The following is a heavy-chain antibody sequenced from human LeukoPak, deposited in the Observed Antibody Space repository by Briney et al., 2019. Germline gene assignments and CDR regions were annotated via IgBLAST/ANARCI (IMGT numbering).Heavy chain of an antibody. CDR2: ISGYDGET. CDR3: ARVYNTYYDFWSGHIYYMDV. V-gene: IGHV1-18*01. Sequence: ASVKVSCKASGYTFTRHGIAWVRQAPGQGLEWMGWISGYDGETKYAQNFQGRVTMTTDTSTSTAYMELRSLRSDDTAVYYCARVYNTYYDFWSGHIYYMDVWGKGTTVTVSS. J-gene: IGHJ6*03. D-gene: IGHD3-3*01. CDR1: GYTFTRHG.